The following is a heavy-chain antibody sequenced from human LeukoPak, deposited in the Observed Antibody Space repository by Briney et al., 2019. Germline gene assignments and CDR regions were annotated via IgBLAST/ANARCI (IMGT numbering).Heavy chain of an antibody. CDR3: AKRDSYYDILTGYPSFDY. D-gene: IGHD3-9*01. CDR1: GFNSSSYA. V-gene: IGHV3-23*01. CDR2: ISGSGGST. Sequence: GGSLRLSCAASGFNSSSYAMSWVRQAPGKGLEWVSAISGSGGSTYYADSAKGRFTISRDNSKNTLYLQMNSLRAEDTAVYYCAKRDSYYDILTGYPSFDYWGQGTLVTVSS. J-gene: IGHJ4*02.